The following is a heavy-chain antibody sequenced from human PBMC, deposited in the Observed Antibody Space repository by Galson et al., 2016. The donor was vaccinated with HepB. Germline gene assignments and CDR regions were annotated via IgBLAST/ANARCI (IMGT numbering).Heavy chain of an antibody. Sequence: SLRLSCAASGISFDSHGMHWVRQAPGKGLEWVAVISYDGSNKYYADSVKGRFTISRDNSKNTLYLQMNSLRAEDTAVYYCAKTVRMTTVTGFDYWGQGTLVTVSS. V-gene: IGHV3-30*18. CDR1: GISFDSHG. J-gene: IGHJ4*02. CDR3: AKTVRMTTVTGFDY. CDR2: ISYDGSNK. D-gene: IGHD4-17*01.